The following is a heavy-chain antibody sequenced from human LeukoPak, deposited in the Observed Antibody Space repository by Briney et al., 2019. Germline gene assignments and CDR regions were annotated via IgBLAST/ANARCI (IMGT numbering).Heavy chain of an antibody. CDR2: INHSGST. V-gene: IGHV4-34*01. Sequence: PSETLSLTCAVYGGSFSGYYWSWIRQPPGKGLEWIGEINHSGSTNYNPSLKSRVTISVDTSKNQFSLKLSSATAADTAVYYCARGYAFDIWGQGTMVTVSS. CDR1: GGSFSGYY. CDR3: ARGYAFDI. J-gene: IGHJ3*02.